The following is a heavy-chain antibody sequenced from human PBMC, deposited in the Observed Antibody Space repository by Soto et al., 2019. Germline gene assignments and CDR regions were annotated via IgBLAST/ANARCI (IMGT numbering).Heavy chain of an antibody. CDR3: VKGGASYTSCWYAN. J-gene: IGHJ4*02. D-gene: IGHD6-13*01. CDR2: IKDSGEST. V-gene: IGHV3-23*01. CDR1: GFTFSNYA. Sequence: GGALRLSCAASGFTFSNYAMHWVRPAPGKGLEWVSTIKDSGESTFYLDSVRGRFTISSDNSKATLYPQMTSLRVEDPALYHRVKGGASYTSCWYANWGQGILVTVSS.